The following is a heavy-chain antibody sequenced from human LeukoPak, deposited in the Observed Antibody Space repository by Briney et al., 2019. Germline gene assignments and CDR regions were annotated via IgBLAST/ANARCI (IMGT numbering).Heavy chain of an antibody. V-gene: IGHV1-2*02. Sequence: ASVKVSCKASGYTFTGHYLHWVRQAPGRGLEWMGWISPNSGGTNYAQKFQGRVTMTRDTSISTAYMELSRLRSDDTAVYYCARDLSSRDNVDTALDYWGQGTLVTVSS. CDR1: GYTFTGHY. CDR2: ISPNSGGT. CDR3: ARDLSSRDNVDTALDY. J-gene: IGHJ4*02. D-gene: IGHD5-18*01.